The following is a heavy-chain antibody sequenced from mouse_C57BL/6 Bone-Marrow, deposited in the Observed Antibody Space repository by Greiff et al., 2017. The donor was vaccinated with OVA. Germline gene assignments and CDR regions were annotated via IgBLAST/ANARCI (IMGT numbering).Heavy chain of an antibody. CDR1: GFSLTSYA. D-gene: IGHD2-4*01. CDR2: IWTGGGT. CDR3: AILIYYDYDDYFDY. Sequence: VQVVESGPGLVAPSQSLSITCTVSGFSLTSYAISWVRQPPGKGLEWLGVIWTGGGTNYNSALKSRLSISKDNSKSQVFLKMNSLQTDDTARYYCAILIYYDYDDYFDYWGQGTTLTVSS. V-gene: IGHV2-9-1*01. J-gene: IGHJ2*01.